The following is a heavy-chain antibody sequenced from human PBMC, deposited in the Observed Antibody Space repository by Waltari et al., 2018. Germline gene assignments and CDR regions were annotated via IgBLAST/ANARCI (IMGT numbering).Heavy chain of an antibody. Sequence: EVQLVESGGALVQPGGSLRLPVAPSGFTVSDNYMTWVRQAPGKGLEWVSMLYSGGTTYYADSVKGRFTISRDNSRNTLYLQMDKLTVADTSVYYCVTSGYTSAWLWGQGTLVSVSS. J-gene: IGHJ4*02. V-gene: IGHV3-66*01. D-gene: IGHD6-19*01. CDR2: LYSGGTT. CDR1: GFTVSDNY. CDR3: VTSGYTSAWL.